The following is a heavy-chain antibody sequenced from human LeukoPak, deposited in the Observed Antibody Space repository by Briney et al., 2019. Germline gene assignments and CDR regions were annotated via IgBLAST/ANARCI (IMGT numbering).Heavy chain of an antibody. CDR2: IYPGDSKT. CDR1: GYTFSIYW. J-gene: IGHJ4*02. D-gene: IGHD5-12*01. V-gene: IGHV5-51*01. Sequence: GESLKISCKGSGYTFSIYWIAWVRQMPGKGLEWMGIIYPGDSKTRDSPSFQGQVTISADNSISTAYLQWSSLKASDTAMYYCARRAHSGAMITLDYWGQGTLVTVSS. CDR3: ARRAHSGAMITLDY.